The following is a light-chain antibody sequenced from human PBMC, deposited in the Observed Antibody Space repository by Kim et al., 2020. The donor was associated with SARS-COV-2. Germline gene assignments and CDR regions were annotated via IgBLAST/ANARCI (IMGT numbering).Light chain of an antibody. V-gene: IGLV3-1*01. J-gene: IGLJ3*02. CDR3: QTWDSSTAV. CDR2: QDT. Sequence: SYELTQPPSVSVSPGQTASITCSGDKLGDKYASWYQQMPGQSPILVIYQDTKRPSGIPERFSGSNSGNTATLTISGTQAMDEADYYCQTWDSSTAVFGGGTQLTVL. CDR1: KLGDKY.